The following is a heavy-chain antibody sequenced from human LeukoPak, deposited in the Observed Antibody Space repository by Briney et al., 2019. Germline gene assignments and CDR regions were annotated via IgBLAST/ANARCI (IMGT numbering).Heavy chain of an antibody. CDR2: ISGSGGST. CDR1: GFTFSSYA. Sequence: GGSLGLSCAASGFTFSSYAMSWVRQAPGKGLEWVSAISGSGGSTYYADSVKGRFTISRDNSKNTLYLQMNSLKTEDTAMYYCNRYGYNLLEYSQHWGQGTLVTVSS. D-gene: IGHD5-24*01. J-gene: IGHJ1*01. V-gene: IGHV3-23*01. CDR3: NRYGYNLLEYSQH.